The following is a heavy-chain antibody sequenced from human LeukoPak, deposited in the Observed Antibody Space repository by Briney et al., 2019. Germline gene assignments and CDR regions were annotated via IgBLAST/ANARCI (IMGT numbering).Heavy chain of an antibody. CDR2: IWYDGSNK. CDR1: GFTFSSYG. D-gene: IGHD3-22*01. Sequence: GGSLRLSCAASGFTFSSYGMHWVRQAPGKGLEWVAVIWYDGSNKYYADSVKGRFTISRDNSKNTLYLQMNSLRAEDTAVYYCAKDRGDSSGLIDYWGQGTLVTVSS. V-gene: IGHV3-30*02. J-gene: IGHJ4*02. CDR3: AKDRGDSSGLIDY.